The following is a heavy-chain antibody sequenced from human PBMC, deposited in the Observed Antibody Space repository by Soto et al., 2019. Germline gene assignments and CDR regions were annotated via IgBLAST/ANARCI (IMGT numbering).Heavy chain of an antibody. CDR1: GFTFSSYA. CDR3: AKDLWNYGGYGMDV. D-gene: IGHD1-7*01. CDR2: ISGSGGST. J-gene: IGHJ6*02. V-gene: IGHV3-23*01. Sequence: EVQLLESGGGLVQPGGSLRLSCAASGFTFSSYAMSWVRQAPGKGLEWVSAISGSGGSTYYADSVKGRFTISRDNSKNTLYLQMNCLRAEDTAVYYCAKDLWNYGGYGMDVWGQGTTVTVSS.